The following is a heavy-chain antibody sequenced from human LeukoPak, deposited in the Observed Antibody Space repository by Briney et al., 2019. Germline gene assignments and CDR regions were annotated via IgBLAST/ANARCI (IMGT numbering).Heavy chain of an antibody. Sequence: GGSLRLSCAASGFTFSSYEMNWVRQAPGKGLEWVSYISSSGSTIYYADSVKGRFTISRDNAKNSLYLQMNSLRAEDTAVYYCARGYYGSSAADYWGQGTLVTVSS. J-gene: IGHJ4*02. V-gene: IGHV3-48*03. CDR3: ARGYYGSSAADY. CDR1: GFTFSSYE. D-gene: IGHD3-22*01. CDR2: ISSSGSTI.